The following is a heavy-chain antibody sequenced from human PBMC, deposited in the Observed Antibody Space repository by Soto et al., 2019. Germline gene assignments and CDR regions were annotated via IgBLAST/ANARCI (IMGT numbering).Heavy chain of an antibody. CDR1: GGSISSYY. V-gene: IGHV4-59*08. Sequence: SETLSLTCTVSGGSISSYYWSWIRQPPGKGLEWIGYIYYSGSTNYNPSLKSRVTISVDTSRIHFSLKLISVTAADTAIYYCARQSYDSSDYFDYWGQGTLVTVSS. CDR2: IYYSGST. J-gene: IGHJ4*02. CDR3: ARQSYDSSDYFDY. D-gene: IGHD3-22*01.